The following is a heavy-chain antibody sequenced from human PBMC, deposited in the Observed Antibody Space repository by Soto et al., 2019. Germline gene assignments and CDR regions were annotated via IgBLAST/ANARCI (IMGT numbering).Heavy chain of an antibody. V-gene: IGHV4-59*01. J-gene: IGHJ4*01. D-gene: IGHD2-15*01. CDR1: GGSISSYY. CDR3: ARAYCSGGSCYFFGHDY. Sequence: SETLSLTCTVSGGSISSYYWSWIRQPPGKGLEWIGYIYYSGSTNYNPSLKSRVTISVDTSKNQFSLKLSSVTAADTAVYYCARAYCSGGSCYFFGHDYWGHGTLVTVSS. CDR2: IYYSGST.